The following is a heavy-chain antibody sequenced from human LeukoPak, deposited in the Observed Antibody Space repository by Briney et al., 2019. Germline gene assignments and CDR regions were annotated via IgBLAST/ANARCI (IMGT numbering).Heavy chain of an antibody. D-gene: IGHD2-8*01. J-gene: IGHJ6*02. V-gene: IGHV3-23*01. Sequence: GGSLRLSCAASGFTFSSYAMSWVRQAPGKGLEWVSAISGSGGLTYYADSVKGRFTISRDNSKNTLYLQMNSLRAEDTAVYYCAKDNGYYSYHGMDVWGQGTTVTVSS. CDR3: AKDNGYYSYHGMDV. CDR1: GFTFSSYA. CDR2: ISGSGGLT.